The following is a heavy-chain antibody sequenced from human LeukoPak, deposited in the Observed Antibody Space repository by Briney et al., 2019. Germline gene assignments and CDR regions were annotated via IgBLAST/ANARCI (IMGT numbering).Heavy chain of an antibody. V-gene: IGHV4-59*08. J-gene: IGHJ6*02. CDR2: IYYTGTT. CDR1: GXSISTYY. Sequence: SETLSLTCSVSGXSISTYYWSWIRQPPGKGLEWIGYIYYTGTTDYNPSLKSRVTISLDTSKDQFSLKLSSVTAADTAVYYCARSLSSTGYYYYGMDVWGQGTTVTVSS. D-gene: IGHD6-13*01. CDR3: ARSLSSTGYYYYGMDV.